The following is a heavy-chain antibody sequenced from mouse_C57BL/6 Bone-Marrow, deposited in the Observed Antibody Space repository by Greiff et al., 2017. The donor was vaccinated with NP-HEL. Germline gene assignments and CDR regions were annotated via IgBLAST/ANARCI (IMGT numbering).Heavy chain of an antibody. CDR3: ALITTVVATDY. CDR1: GYTFTSYD. V-gene: IGHV1-85*01. D-gene: IGHD1-1*01. J-gene: IGHJ2*01. Sequence: QVQLQQSGPELVKPGASVKLSCKASGYTFTSYDINWVKQRPGQGLEWIGWIYPRDGSTKYNEKFKGKATLTVDTSSSTAYMELHSLTSEDAAVYFCALITTVVATDYWGQGTTLTVSS. CDR2: IYPRDGST.